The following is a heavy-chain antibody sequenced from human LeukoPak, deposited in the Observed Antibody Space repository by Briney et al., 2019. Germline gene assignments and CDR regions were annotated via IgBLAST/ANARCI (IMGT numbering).Heavy chain of an antibody. CDR1: GFTFSSYA. Sequence: GGSLRLSCSASGFTFSSYAMHWVRQAPGKGLEYVSAISSNGGSTYYADSVKGRFTISRDNSKNTLYLQMSSLRAEDTAVYYCVKEVFTGAFGIWGQGTMVTVSS. CDR2: ISSNGGST. CDR3: VKEVFTGAFGI. D-gene: IGHD1-14*01. V-gene: IGHV3-64D*06. J-gene: IGHJ3*02.